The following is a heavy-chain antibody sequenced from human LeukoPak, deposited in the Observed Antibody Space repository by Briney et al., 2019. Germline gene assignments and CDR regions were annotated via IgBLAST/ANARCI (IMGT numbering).Heavy chain of an antibody. D-gene: IGHD5-24*01. J-gene: IGHJ4*03. CDR2: IDHRGDT. Sequence: SETLSLTCAVYGGSFTRYYWSWIRQSPGKGLEWIAEIDHRGDTNYNPSVKSRVTISVDTSKNQFSLKVRSLSAADTAVYYCARGATISETGYFDFWGQGTLVSVSS. CDR3: ARGATISETGYFDF. CDR1: GGSFTRYY. V-gene: IGHV4-34*01.